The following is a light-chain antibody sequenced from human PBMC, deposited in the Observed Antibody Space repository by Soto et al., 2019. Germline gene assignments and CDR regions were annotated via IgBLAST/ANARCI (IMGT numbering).Light chain of an antibody. CDR2: SNN. CDR1: SSNIGSNS. V-gene: IGLV1-44*01. J-gene: IGLJ1*01. Sequence: QSALTQPPSASGTPGQRVTISCSGSSSNIGSNSVSWYQQLPGTAPKLLIYSNNQRPSGVPDRFSGSKSGTSASLAISGLQSGDEADYYCAAWDESLNGYVFGTGTKVTVL. CDR3: AAWDESLNGYV.